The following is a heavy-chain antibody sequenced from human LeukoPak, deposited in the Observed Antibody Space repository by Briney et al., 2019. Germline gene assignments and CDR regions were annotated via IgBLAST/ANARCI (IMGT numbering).Heavy chain of an antibody. V-gene: IGHV5-51*01. J-gene: IGHJ6*02. CDR1: GYSFTSYW. CDR3: ARHSPDHNGKYYDFWSGYHHYGMDV. CDR2: IYPGDSDT. D-gene: IGHD3-3*01. Sequence: GESLKISCKGSGYSFTSYWIGWVRQMPGKGLEWMGIIYPGDSDTRYSPSFQGQVTISADKSISTAYLQWSSLKASDTAMYYSARHSPDHNGKYYDFWSGYHHYGMDVWGQGTTVTVSS.